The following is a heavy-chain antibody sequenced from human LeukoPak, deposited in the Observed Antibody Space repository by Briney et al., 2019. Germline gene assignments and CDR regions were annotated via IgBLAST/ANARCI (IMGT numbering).Heavy chain of an antibody. CDR1: GFTFSSYA. CDR2: ISGSGGST. D-gene: IGHD5-18*01. CDR3: AKHGEYSYGFPDY. Sequence: GGSLRLSCAASGFTFSSYAMHWVRQAPGKGLEWVSAISGSGGSTYYADSVKGRFTISRDNSKNTLYLQMNSLRAEDTAVYYCAKHGEYSYGFPDYWGQGTLVTVSS. V-gene: IGHV3-23*01. J-gene: IGHJ4*02.